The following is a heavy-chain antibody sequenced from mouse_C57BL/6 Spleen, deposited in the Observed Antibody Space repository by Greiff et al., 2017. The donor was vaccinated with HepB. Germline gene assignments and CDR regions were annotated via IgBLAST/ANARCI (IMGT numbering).Heavy chain of an antibody. J-gene: IGHJ1*03. V-gene: IGHV3-6*01. CDR1: GYSITSGYY. CDR3: ARDKEIHWYFDV. CDR2: ISYDGSN. Sequence: EVHLVESGPGLVKPSQSLSLTCSVTGYSITSGYYWNWIRQFPGNKLEWMGYISYDGSNNYNPSLKNRISITRDTSKNQFFLKLNSVTTEDTATYYCARDKEIHWYFDVWGTGTTVTVSS.